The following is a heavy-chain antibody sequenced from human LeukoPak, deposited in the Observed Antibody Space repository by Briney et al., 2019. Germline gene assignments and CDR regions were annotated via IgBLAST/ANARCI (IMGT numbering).Heavy chain of an antibody. V-gene: IGHV3-23*01. CDR1: GFTFSNYA. J-gene: IGHJ4*02. CDR2: ISGSGAYT. CDR3: ARGPSGYHNT. D-gene: IGHD5-12*01. Sequence: QAGGSLRLSCAASGFTFSNYAMSWVRQAPGKGLEWVSGISGSGAYTYYADSVKGRFTISRDNSKNTLYLQMNSLRAEDTAVYYCARGPSGYHNTGGQGTLVTVSS.